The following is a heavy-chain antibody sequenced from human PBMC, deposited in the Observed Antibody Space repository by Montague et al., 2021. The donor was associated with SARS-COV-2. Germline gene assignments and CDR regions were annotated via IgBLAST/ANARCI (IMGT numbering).Heavy chain of an antibody. J-gene: IGHJ4*02. D-gene: IGHD3-3*01. Sequence: SLRLSCAASGFTFSRYAMSRVRQAPGKGLGWVSVIYSGGSSPYYXXSLKGRFTISRDNSKNPLYLQMNSLRAEDTAVYYCAKVKHVHYDFWSGYRGGYFDYWGQGTLVTVSS. V-gene: IGHV3-23*03. CDR2: IYSGGSSP. CDR1: GFTFSRYA. CDR3: AKVKHVHYDFWSGYRGGYFDY.